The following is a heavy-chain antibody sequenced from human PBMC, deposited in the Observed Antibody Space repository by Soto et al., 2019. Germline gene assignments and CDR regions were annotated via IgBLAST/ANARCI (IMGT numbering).Heavy chain of an antibody. CDR2: IYPGDSDT. J-gene: IGHJ6*02. CDR1: GYSFTSYW. D-gene: IGHD2-2*02. Sequence: GEYLKLSCKGSGYSFTSYWIGWVRQMPGKGLEWMGIIYPGDSDTRYSPSFQGQVTISADKSISTAYLQWSSLKASDTAMYYCARLSCSSTSCYTPYYYYGMDVWGQGTTVTVSS. CDR3: ARLSCSSTSCYTPYYYYGMDV. V-gene: IGHV5-51*01.